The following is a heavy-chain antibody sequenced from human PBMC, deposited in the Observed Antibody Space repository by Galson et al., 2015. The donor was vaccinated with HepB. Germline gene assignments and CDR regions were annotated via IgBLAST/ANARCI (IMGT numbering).Heavy chain of an antibody. J-gene: IGHJ4*02. V-gene: IGHV3-23*01. CDR2: ISGSGGSI. D-gene: IGHD3-9*01. Sequence: SLRLSCAASGFTFSSYAMSWVRQAPGKGLEWVSAISGSGGSIYYADSVKGRFTISRDNSKNTLYLQMNSLRAEDTAVYYCARPYSAYPYDILTGFDYWGQGTLVTVSS. CDR3: ARPYSAYPYDILTGFDY. CDR1: GFTFSSYA.